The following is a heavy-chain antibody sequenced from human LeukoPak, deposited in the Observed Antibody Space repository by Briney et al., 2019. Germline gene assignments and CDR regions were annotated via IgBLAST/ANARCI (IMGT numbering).Heavy chain of an antibody. CDR3: ARVTGTTPFDY. CDR2: ISHSGST. J-gene: IGHJ4*02. CDR1: GDSISSSNY. V-gene: IGHV4-4*02. D-gene: IGHD1-1*01. Sequence: SGTLSLTCAVSGDSISSSNYWSGVRQPPGKGLEWIGEISHSGSTNYNPSLESRVTISVDKSKNQFSLKLNSVTAADTAIYFCARVTGTTPFDYWGQGSLVTVSS.